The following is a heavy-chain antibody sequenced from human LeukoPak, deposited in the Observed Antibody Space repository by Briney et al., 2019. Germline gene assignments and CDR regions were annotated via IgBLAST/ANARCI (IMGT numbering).Heavy chain of an antibody. J-gene: IGHJ3*01. V-gene: IGHV3-23*01. CDR1: GFTFSSYA. D-gene: IGHD2-15*01. CDR2: ISGRGQST. CDR3: AKNLGYCSGGSCYPDAFDV. Sequence: GGSLRLSCAASGFTFSSYAMSWDRQAPGKGLEWVSEISGRGQSTYYADSVKGRFTISRDNSKNTLYLQMNSLRVEDTAVYYCAKNLGYCSGGSCYPDAFDVWGQGTMVTVSS.